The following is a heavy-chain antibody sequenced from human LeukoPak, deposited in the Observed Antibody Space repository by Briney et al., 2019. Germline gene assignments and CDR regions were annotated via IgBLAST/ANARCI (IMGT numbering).Heavy chain of an antibody. V-gene: IGHV4-30-2*01. D-gene: IGHD6-6*01. CDR3: ARGYSSSYFDYYYMDV. Sequence: SETLSLTCTVSGGSISSGGYYWSWIRQPPGKGREWSGYIYHSGSTYYNPSLKSRVTISVDRSKNQFSLKLSSVTAADTAVYYCARGYSSSYFDYYYMDVWGKGTPVTVSS. J-gene: IGHJ6*03. CDR1: GGSISSGGYY. CDR2: IYHSGST.